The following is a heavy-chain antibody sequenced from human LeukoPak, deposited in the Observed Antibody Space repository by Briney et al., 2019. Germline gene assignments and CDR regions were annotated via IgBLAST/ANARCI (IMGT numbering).Heavy chain of an antibody. CDR2: FDPEDGET. Sequence: GASVKVSCKVSGYTLTELSMHWVRQAPGKGLEGMGGFDPEDGETIYAQKFQGRVTMTEDTSTDTAYMELRSLRSDDTAVYYCARVARFFDAFDIWGQGTMVTVSS. V-gene: IGHV1-24*01. J-gene: IGHJ3*02. CDR1: GYTLTELS. CDR3: ARVARFFDAFDI.